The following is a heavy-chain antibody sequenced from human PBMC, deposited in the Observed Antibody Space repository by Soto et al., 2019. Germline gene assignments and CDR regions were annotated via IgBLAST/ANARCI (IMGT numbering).Heavy chain of an antibody. V-gene: IGHV1-18*04. CDR1: GYTFTSYG. J-gene: IGHJ4*02. CDR2: ISGYNGDT. Sequence: ASVKVSCKASGYTFTSYGISWVRQAPGQGLEWMGWISGYNGDTNYAQKFQGRVTMTTDTSTSTAYMELRSLRSDDTAVYYCARAPQTVAGAGIWYWGQGTLVTVSS. D-gene: IGHD6-13*01. CDR3: ARAPQTVAGAGIWY.